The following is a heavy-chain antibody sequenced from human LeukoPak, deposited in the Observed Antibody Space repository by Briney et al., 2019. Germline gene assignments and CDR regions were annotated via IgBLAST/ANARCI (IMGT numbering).Heavy chain of an antibody. CDR3: AKDGQDYGDYVLYFDN. Sequence: PGRSLRLSCAASGFTFRNYGMHWVRQAPGKGLQWVATISYDGSHKYYADSVRGRFTISRDNSRDNSKNTLYLQMTSVTVEDTAVYYCAKDGQDYGDYVLYFDNWGQGTLVIVSS. V-gene: IGHV3-30*18. CDR2: ISYDGSHK. CDR1: GFTFRNYG. D-gene: IGHD4-17*01. J-gene: IGHJ4*02.